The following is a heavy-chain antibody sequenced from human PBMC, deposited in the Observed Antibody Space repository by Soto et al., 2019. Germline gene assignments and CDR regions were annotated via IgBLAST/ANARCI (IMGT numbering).Heavy chain of an antibody. CDR1: GFIFSSYD. V-gene: IGHV3-48*04. CDR3: ARTYGTGSLNWFDP. D-gene: IGHD3-10*01. Sequence: PGGSLRLSCAASGFIFSSYDMNWVRQAPGKGLEWVSYISSGSGNILYADSVKGRFTISRDNAKNSLYLQMNSLRAEDTAVYYCARTYGTGSLNWFDPWGRGTLVTVSS. CDR2: ISSGSGNI. J-gene: IGHJ5*02.